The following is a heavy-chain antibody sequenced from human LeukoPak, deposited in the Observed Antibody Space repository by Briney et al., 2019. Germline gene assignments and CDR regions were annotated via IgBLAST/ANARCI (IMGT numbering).Heavy chain of an antibody. V-gene: IGHV3-7*01. CDR1: GITFSSYG. J-gene: IGHJ6*03. Sequence: PGGSLRLSCAASGITFSSYGMSWVRQAPGKGLEWVANIKQDGSEKYYVDSVKGRFTISRDNAKNSLYLQMNSLRAEDTAVYYCARDGVIGAGYYYYYYYMDVWGKGTTVTVSS. CDR2: IKQDGSEK. CDR3: ARDGVIGAGYYYYYYYMDV. D-gene: IGHD1-26*01.